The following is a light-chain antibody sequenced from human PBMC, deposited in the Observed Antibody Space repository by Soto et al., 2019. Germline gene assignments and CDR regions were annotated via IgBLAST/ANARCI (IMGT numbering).Light chain of an antibody. CDR3: LQDYNYPWP. V-gene: IGKV1-6*01. J-gene: IGKJ1*01. Sequence: AIQMTQSPSSLSASVGDRVSITCRASQDISDDLGWYQQKPGKAPKVLIYGASILQSGVPSSFSGSGSGTDFTLTICSLQPEDFATYYCLQDYNYPWPFGQGTRVEIK. CDR2: GAS. CDR1: QDISDD.